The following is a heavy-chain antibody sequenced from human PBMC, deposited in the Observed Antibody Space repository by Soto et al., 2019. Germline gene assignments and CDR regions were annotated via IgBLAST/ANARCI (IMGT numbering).Heavy chain of an antibody. CDR3: ARKPATTGYYYYGMDV. V-gene: IGHV3-21*01. D-gene: IGHD4-17*01. CDR2: ISSSSSYI. CDR1: GFTFSNYN. Sequence: GGSLRLSCAASGFTFSNYNMYWVRQAPGKGLEWVSSISSSSSYIYYADSMKGRFTISRDNAKNSLYLQMNSLRAEGTAVYYCARKPATTGYYYYGMDVWGQGTTVTVSS. J-gene: IGHJ6*02.